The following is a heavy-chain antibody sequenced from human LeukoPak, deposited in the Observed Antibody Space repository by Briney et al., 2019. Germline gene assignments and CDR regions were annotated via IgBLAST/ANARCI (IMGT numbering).Heavy chain of an antibody. CDR1: GRSISSSSYY. Sequence: SETLSLTCTVSGRSISSSSYYWGWIRQPPGKGLEWIGSIYYSGSTYYNPSLKSRVTISVDTSKNQFSLKLSSVTAADTAVYYCARHGQERYYYDSSGYYAAFDIWGQGTMVTVSS. CDR3: ARHGQERYYYDSSGYYAAFDI. V-gene: IGHV4-39*01. CDR2: IYYSGST. D-gene: IGHD3-22*01. J-gene: IGHJ3*02.